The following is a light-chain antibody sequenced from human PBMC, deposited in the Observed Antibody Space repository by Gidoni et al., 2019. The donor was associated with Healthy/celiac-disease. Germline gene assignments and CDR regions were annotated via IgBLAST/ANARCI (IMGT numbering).Light chain of an antibody. CDR1: QSVSSN. CDR2: GAS. CDR3: QQYNNWPPLYT. Sequence: TLSVSPGERATLSCRASQSVSSNLAWYQQKPGQAPRLLIYGASTRATGIPARFSGSGSGTEFTLTISSLQSEDFAVYYCQQYNNWPPLYTFGQGTKLEIK. J-gene: IGKJ2*01. V-gene: IGKV3-15*01.